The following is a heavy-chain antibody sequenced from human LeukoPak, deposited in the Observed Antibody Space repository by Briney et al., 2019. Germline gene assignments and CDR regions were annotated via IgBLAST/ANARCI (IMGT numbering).Heavy chain of an antibody. D-gene: IGHD5-12*01. Sequence: SETLSLTCTVSGDSISSRTSDFWGWIRQSPGKGLEWIAEISYIGTTFYNPPLKSRVTISEDTSKNQFSLKLRSVTAADTAVYYCARDREYSGYDPYYYYMDVWGKGTTVTISS. V-gene: IGHV4-39*07. CDR2: ISYIGTT. J-gene: IGHJ6*03. CDR3: ARDREYSGYDPYYYYMDV. CDR1: GDSISSRTSDF.